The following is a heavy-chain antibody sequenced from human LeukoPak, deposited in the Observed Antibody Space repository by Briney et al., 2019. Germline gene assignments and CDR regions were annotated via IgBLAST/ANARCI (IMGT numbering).Heavy chain of an antibody. J-gene: IGHJ6*03. CDR1: GGSFSNYY. CDR2: INDSGRI. V-gene: IGHV4-34*01. CDR3: ARRWNYGRNYYIDV. D-gene: IGHD1-7*01. Sequence: SETLSLTCAVYGGSFSNYYWSWIRQPPGKGMEWIGEINDSGRINYNPSLMSRVTISVDTSKNEFSLRLTSVTARDTAVYYCARRWNYGRNYYIDVWGKGATVSVSS.